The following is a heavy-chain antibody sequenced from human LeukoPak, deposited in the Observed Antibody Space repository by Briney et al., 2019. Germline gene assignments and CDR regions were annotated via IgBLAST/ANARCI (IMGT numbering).Heavy chain of an antibody. CDR2: IIPIFGTA. J-gene: IGHJ6*03. CDR1: GGTFSSYA. CDR3: ARFSSLVAEDYYMDV. D-gene: IGHD2-15*01. Sequence: ASVKVSCKASGGTFSSYAISWVRQAPGQGLEWMGGIIPIFGTANYAQKFQGRVTITADESTSTAYMELSSLRSEDTAVYYCARFSSLVAEDYYMDVWGKGTTITVSS. V-gene: IGHV1-69*13.